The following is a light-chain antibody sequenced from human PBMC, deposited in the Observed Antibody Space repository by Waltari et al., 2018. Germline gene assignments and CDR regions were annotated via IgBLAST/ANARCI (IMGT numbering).Light chain of an antibody. CDR3: NCRDTSDYHLWL. Sequence: SSELTQDPVVSVALGQTVSIPCQGDSPPNYNAPWYQRKPGQAPVLVIYGENNRPSGTPDRFSGSRSGNTSSLTITGAQAEDEADYYCNCRDTSDYHLWLFGGGTKLTVL. CDR2: GEN. J-gene: IGLJ3*02. V-gene: IGLV3-19*01. CDR1: SPPNYN.